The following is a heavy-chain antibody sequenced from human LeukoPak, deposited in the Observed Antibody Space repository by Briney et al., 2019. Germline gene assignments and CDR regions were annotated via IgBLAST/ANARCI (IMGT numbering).Heavy chain of an antibody. Sequence: GGSLRLSCAASGFTFEDYGMSWVRQAPGKGLEWVSGINWNGGSTGYADSVKGRFTISRDNAKNSLYLQMNSLRAEDTALYYCAREGVAAAGTLNWFDPWGQGTLVTVSS. CDR1: GFTFEDYG. CDR3: AREGVAAAGTLNWFDP. D-gene: IGHD6-13*01. J-gene: IGHJ5*02. V-gene: IGHV3-20*04. CDR2: INWNGGST.